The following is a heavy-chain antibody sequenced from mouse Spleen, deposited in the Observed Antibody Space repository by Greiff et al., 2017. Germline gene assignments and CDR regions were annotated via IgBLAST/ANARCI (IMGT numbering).Heavy chain of an antibody. V-gene: IGHV1-26*01. D-gene: IGHD1-1*01. Sequence: VQLKDSGPELVKPGASVKISCKASGYTFTDYYMNWVKQSHGKSLEWIGDINPNNGGTSYNQKFKGKATLTVDKSSSTAYMELRSLTSEDSAVYYCARYPFITTVAFDYWGQGTTLTVSS. CDR1: GYTFTDYY. J-gene: IGHJ2*01. CDR2: INPNNGGT. CDR3: ARYPFITTVAFDY.